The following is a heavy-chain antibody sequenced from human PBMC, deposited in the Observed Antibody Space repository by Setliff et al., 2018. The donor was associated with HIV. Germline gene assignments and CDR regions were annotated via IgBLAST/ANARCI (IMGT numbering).Heavy chain of an antibody. CDR1: GGSFTSRSYY. CDR3: ARSKTFYDFWGGYYTHGAFKI. Sequence: SETLSLTCTVSGGSFTSRSYYWGWIRQPPGKGLEWIGSIFYSGITYYNPPLKSRVTISVDTSKNQFSLNLTSVTAADTAVYYCARSKTFYDFWGGYYTHGAFKIWGLGTMVTVSS. V-gene: IGHV4-39*01. J-gene: IGHJ3*02. CDR2: IFYSGIT. D-gene: IGHD3-3*01.